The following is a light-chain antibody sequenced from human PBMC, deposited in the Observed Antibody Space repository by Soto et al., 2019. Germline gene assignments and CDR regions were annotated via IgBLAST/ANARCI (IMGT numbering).Light chain of an antibody. CDR1: QSLLHSNGYNY. J-gene: IGKJ1*01. Sequence: DIVMTQSPLSLTVPPGEPGSIACRSIQSLLHSNGYNYLDWYLQPPGQSPEILIYLGSNRASGVPDRFSGSASGTDSTLKISRVEAEDVGVYYCMQPLQSWTFGQGTKVDIK. V-gene: IGKV2-28*01. CDR2: LGS. CDR3: MQPLQSWT.